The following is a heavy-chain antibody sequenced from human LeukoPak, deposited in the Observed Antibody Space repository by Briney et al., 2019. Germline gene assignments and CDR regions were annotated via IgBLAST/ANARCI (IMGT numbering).Heavy chain of an antibody. J-gene: IGHJ4*02. CDR2: IYYSGST. CDR3: ARHAGTRGFDY. D-gene: IGHD1-14*01. CDR1: GGSISSSSYY. Sequence: SEPLSLTCTVSGGSISSSSYYWGWIRQPPGKGLEWIGSIYYSGSTYYNPSLKSRVTISVDTSKNQFSLKLSSVTAADTAVYYCARHAGTRGFDYWGQGTLVTVSS. V-gene: IGHV4-39*01.